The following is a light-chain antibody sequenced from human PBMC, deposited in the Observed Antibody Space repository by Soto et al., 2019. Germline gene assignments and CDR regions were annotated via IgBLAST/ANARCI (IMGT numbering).Light chain of an antibody. CDR2: DAS. V-gene: IGKV3-11*01. Sequence: EIVLTQSPATLSLSPGERATLSCRASQSVSSYLAWYQQKPGQAPRLLIYDASNRVTDIPARFSGSGSGTDFTLTISSLEPEDFAVYYCLQRSNWQYTFGQGTKVEIK. CDR3: LQRSNWQYT. CDR1: QSVSSY. J-gene: IGKJ2*01.